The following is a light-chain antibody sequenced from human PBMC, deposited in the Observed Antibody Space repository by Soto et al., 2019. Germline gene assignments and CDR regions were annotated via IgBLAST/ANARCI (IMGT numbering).Light chain of an antibody. CDR1: QSVSSSY. Sequence: EIVLTQSPGTLSSSPGERATLSCRASQSVSSSYLAWYQHRPGQAPRLLIYGSSRRATGIPDRFGGSGSGTDFTLTISRLEPEDFAVYCCQQYGDSSWTFGQGTQVEIK. CDR3: QQYGDSSWT. V-gene: IGKV3-20*01. J-gene: IGKJ1*01. CDR2: GSS.